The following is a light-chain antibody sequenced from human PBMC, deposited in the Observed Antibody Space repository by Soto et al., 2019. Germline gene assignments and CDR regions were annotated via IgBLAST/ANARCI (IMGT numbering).Light chain of an antibody. CDR2: GAS. Sequence: EIVMTQSPATLSVSPGERATLSCRASQSVSSNLAWYQQKPGQAPRLLIYGASTRASGIPARFSGSGSGTEFTPPTSSLQSEDFEVYYCQQYNNWPPWTFGQGTKVEIK. J-gene: IGKJ1*01. CDR3: QQYNNWPPWT. V-gene: IGKV3-15*01. CDR1: QSVSSN.